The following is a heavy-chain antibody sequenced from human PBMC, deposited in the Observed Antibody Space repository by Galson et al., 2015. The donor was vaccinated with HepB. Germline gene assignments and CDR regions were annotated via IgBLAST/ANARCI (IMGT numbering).Heavy chain of an antibody. D-gene: IGHD5-18*01. CDR2: INPSGGST. V-gene: IGHV1-46*01. J-gene: IGHJ3*02. Sequence: SVKVSCKASGYTFTSYYMHWVRQAPGQGLEWMGIINPSGGSTSYAQKFQGRVTMARDTSTSTVYMELSSLRSEDTAVYYCARTIQLKINAFDIWGQGTMVTVSS. CDR3: ARTIQLKINAFDI. CDR1: GYTFTSYY.